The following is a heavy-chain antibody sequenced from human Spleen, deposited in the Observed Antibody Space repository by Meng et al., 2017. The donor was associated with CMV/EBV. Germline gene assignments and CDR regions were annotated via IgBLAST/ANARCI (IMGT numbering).Heavy chain of an antibody. D-gene: IGHD2-21*02. CDR3: ASLQTEVTFDY. J-gene: IGHJ4*02. Sequence: QGQLQQWGAGLLKPSETLSLTCAVYGGSFSGYYWSWIRQPPGKGLEWIGEINHSGSTNYNPSLKSRVTISVDTSKNQFSLKLSSVTAADTAVYYCASLQTEVTFDYWGQGTLVTVSS. CDR1: GGSFSGYY. V-gene: IGHV4-34*01. CDR2: INHSGST.